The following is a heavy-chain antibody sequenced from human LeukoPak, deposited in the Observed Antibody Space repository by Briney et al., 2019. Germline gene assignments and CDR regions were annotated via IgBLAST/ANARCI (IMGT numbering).Heavy chain of an antibody. J-gene: IGHJ6*02. D-gene: IGHD3-10*01. CDR1: GGSFSGYY. CDR2: INHSGST. CDR3: ARAVSARYYGSGSYYGPYYYYGMDV. Sequence: SETLSLTCAVYGGSFSGYYWSWIRQPPGKGLEWIGEINHSGSTNYNPSLKSRVTISVDTSQNQFSLKLSSVTAADTAVYYCARAVSARYYGSGSYYGPYYYYGMDVWGQGTTVTVSS. V-gene: IGHV4-34*01.